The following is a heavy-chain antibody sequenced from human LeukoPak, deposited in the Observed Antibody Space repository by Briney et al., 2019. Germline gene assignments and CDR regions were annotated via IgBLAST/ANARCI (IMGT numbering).Heavy chain of an antibody. J-gene: IGHJ4*02. V-gene: IGHV4-30-2*01. D-gene: IGHD5-24*01. CDR1: GVSISSGGYY. CDR3: ARRHGLQRFDY. CDR2: IYHSGST. Sequence: PSETLSLTCTVSGVSISSGGYYWSWIRQPPGKGLEWIGYIYHSGSTYYNPSLKSRVTISVDRSKNQFSLKLSSVTAADTAVYYCARRHGLQRFDYWGQGTLVTVSS.